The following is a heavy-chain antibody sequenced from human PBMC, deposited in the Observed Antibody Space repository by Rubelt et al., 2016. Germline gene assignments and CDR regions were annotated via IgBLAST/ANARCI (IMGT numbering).Heavy chain of an antibody. Sequence: YADSVKGRFTISRDNSKNTLYLQMNSLRAEDTAVYYCAKDGSLWFGRYNWFDPWGQGTLVTVSS. J-gene: IGHJ5*02. D-gene: IGHD3-10*01. V-gene: IGHV3-23*01. CDR3: AKDGSLWFGRYNWFDP.